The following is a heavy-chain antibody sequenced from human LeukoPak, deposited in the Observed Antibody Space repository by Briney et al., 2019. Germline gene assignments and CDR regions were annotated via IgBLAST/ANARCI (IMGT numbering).Heavy chain of an antibody. D-gene: IGHD4-17*01. CDR1: GFTFSSYR. Sequence: GGSLRLSCAASGFTFSSYRMNWVRQAPGKGLEWVSSISSSGSHIYYADSVKGRFTISRDNATNSLYLQMNTLRAEDTAVYFWSRYSRIYYYGDYVYYLDLGGRGTLVTVSS. CDR3: SRYSRIYYYGDYVYYLDL. CDR2: ISSSGSHI. J-gene: IGHJ1*01. V-gene: IGHV3-21*01.